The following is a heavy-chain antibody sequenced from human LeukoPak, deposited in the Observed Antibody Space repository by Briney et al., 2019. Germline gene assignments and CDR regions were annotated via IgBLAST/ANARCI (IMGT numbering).Heavy chain of an antibody. J-gene: IGHJ4*02. CDR1: GGTFSSYA. CDR2: IIPIFGTA. V-gene: IGHV1-69*01. Sequence: RGASVKVSCKASGGTFSSYAISWVRQAPGQGLEWMGGIIPIFGTANYAQKFQGRVTITADESTSTAYMELSSLRSEDTAVYYCARTRWLQFYLNDYWGQGTLVTVSS. D-gene: IGHD5-24*01. CDR3: ARTRWLQFYLNDY.